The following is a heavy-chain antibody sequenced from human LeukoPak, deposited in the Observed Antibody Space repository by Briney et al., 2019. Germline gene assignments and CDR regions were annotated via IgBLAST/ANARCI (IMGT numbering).Heavy chain of an antibody. CDR2: INSDGSST. CDR1: GFTFSSYW. D-gene: IGHD3-10*01. J-gene: IGHJ6*02. V-gene: IGHV3-74*01. CDR3: ARDPLWFGELFYYYYGMDV. Sequence: QPGGSLRLSCAASGFTFSSYWMHWVRRAPGKGLVWVSRINSDGSSTSYADSVKGRFTISRDNAKNTLYLQMNSLRAEDTAVYYCARDPLWFGELFYYYYGMDVWGQGTTVTVSS.